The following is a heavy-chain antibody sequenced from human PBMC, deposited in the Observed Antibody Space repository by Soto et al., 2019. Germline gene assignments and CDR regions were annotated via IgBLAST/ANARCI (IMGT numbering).Heavy chain of an antibody. D-gene: IGHD3-22*01. CDR3: ARDGARIDSSGKFDY. CDR1: GFKFTDYG. V-gene: IGHV3-33*01. Sequence: QVQLVESGGGVVQPGRSLRLSCVASGFKFTDYGLNWVRQTPGKGLEWVAISWFDGSIAYYAESVKGRFTISRDDSRNTVYLHMNRLRGEDTAMYYCARDGARIDSSGKFDYWGQEPRSPSP. CDR2: SWFDGSIA. J-gene: IGHJ4*01.